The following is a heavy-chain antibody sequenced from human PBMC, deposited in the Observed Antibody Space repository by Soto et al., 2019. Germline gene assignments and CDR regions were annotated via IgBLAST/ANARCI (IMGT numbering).Heavy chain of an antibody. V-gene: IGHV1-8*01. D-gene: IGHD2-15*01. J-gene: IGHJ5*02. CDR2: MNPNSGNT. Sequence: ASVKVSCKASGYTFTSYDINWVRQATGQGLEWMGWMNPNSGNTGYAQKFQGRVTMTRNTSISTAYMELSSLRSEDTAVYYCARGYCSGGSCTTQDWFDPWGQGTLVTVSS. CDR3: ARGYCSGGSCTTQDWFDP. CDR1: GYTFTSYD.